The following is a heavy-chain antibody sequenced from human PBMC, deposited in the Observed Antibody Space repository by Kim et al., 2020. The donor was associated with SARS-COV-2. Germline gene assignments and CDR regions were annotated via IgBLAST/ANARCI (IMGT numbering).Heavy chain of an antibody. Sequence: GGSLRHSCAASGFTFSSYSMNWVRQAPGKGLEWISYISSSSSTIYYADSVKGRFTISRDNAKNSLYLQMNSLRAEDTAVYYCARDLTPNSRGRITMVRGVITGMDVWGQGTTVTVSS. CDR2: ISSSSSTI. V-gene: IGHV3-48*01. CDR1: GFTFSSYS. CDR3: ARDLTPNSRGRITMVRGVITGMDV. J-gene: IGHJ6*02. D-gene: IGHD3-10*01.